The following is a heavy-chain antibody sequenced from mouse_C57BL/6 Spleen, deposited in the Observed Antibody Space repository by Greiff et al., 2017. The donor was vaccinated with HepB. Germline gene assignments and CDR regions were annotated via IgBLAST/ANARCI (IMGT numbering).Heavy chain of an antibody. CDR3: ASYYSNYAWFAY. CDR2: IYPGDGDT. J-gene: IGHJ3*01. D-gene: IGHD2-5*01. V-gene: IGHV1-80*01. CDR1: GYAFSSYW. Sequence: VKVQQSGAELVKPGASVKISCKASGYAFSSYWMNWVKQRPGKGLEWIGQIYPGDGDTNYNGKFKGKATLTADKSSSTAYMQLSSLTSEDSAVYFCASYYSNYAWFAYWGQGTLVTVSA.